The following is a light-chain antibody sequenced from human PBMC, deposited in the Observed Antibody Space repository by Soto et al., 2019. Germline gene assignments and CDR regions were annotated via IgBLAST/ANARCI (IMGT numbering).Light chain of an antibody. CDR3: QQYNVYPWP. J-gene: IGKJ1*01. CDR1: QSISSW. Sequence: DIQMTQSASSLSASVGDRVTITCRASQSISSWLAWYQQKPGKAPELLIYHASNLESGVPSRFSGSGSGTEFTLTISSLQPDDFAPYYCQQYNVYPWPFGQGTKEDI. CDR2: HAS. V-gene: IGKV1-5*01.